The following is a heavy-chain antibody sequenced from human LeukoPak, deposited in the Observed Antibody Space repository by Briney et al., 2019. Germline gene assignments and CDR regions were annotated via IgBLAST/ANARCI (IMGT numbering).Heavy chain of an antibody. J-gene: IGHJ4*02. V-gene: IGHV1-18*04. CDR2: ISAYNGNT. D-gene: IGHD5-24*01. CDR1: GYTFTGYY. CDR3: ARDRESRGYRDY. Sequence: ASVKVSGKASGYTFTGYYMHWVRQAPGQGLEWMGWISAYNGNTNYAQKLQGRVTMTTDTSTSTAYMELRSLRSDDTAVYYCARDRESRGYRDYWGQGTLVTVSS.